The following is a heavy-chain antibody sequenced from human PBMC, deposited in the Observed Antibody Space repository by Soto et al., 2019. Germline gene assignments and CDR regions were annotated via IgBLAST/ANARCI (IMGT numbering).Heavy chain of an antibody. J-gene: IGHJ3*02. D-gene: IGHD2-15*01. CDR1: GGSISSGDYY. CDR2: IYYSGST. Sequence: SETLSLTCTVSGGSISSGDYYWSWIRQPPGKGLEWIGYIYYSGSTYYNPSLKSRVTISVDTSKNQFSPKLSSVTAADTAVYYSDTVSELLVYAFDIWGQGTMVTVSS. V-gene: IGHV4-30-4*01. CDR3: DTVSELLVYAFDI.